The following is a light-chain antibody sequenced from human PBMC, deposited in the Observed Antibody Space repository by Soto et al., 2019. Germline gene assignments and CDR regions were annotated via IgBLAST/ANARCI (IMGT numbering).Light chain of an antibody. J-gene: IGLJ3*02. CDR2: LTSDGRH. CDR3: QTWGTGIWV. Sequence: QRVLTQSPSASASLGASVKLTCTLSSVDSSYAIAWHQQQPEKGPRYLMKLTSDGRHSKGDGIPDRFSGSSSGAERYLTISSLQSEDEADYYCQTWGTGIWVFGGGTKLTVL. CDR1: SVDSSYA. V-gene: IGLV4-69*01.